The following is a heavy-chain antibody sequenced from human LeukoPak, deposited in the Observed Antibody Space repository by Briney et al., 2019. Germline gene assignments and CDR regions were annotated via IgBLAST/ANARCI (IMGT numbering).Heavy chain of an antibody. V-gene: IGHV3-21*01. Sequence: AGGSLRLSCATSGFSFSRSWMDWVRQAPGKGLEWVSSISSSSSYIYYADSVKGRFTISRDNAKNSLYLQMNSLRAEDTAVYYCASIVVVAAASDYWGQGTLVTVSS. CDR1: GFSFSRSW. CDR2: ISSSSSYI. J-gene: IGHJ4*02. CDR3: ASIVVVAAASDY. D-gene: IGHD2-15*01.